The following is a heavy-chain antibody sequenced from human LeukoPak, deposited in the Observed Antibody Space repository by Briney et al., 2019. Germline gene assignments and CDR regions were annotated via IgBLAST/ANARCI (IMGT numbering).Heavy chain of an antibody. J-gene: IGHJ3*01. Sequence: PGGSLRLSCAASGLSFSSSGMNWVRQAPGMGLEWVSYITATGSTIYYADSVKGRFTISRDNARSSLFLSMSSLRAEDTAVYYCARSIIVGATGAFDVWGQGTMVTVS. V-gene: IGHV3-48*03. CDR3: ARSIIVGATGAFDV. CDR2: ITATGSTI. D-gene: IGHD1-26*01. CDR1: GLSFSSSG.